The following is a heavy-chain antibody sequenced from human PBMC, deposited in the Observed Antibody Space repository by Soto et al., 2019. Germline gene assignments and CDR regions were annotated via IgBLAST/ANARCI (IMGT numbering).Heavy chain of an antibody. V-gene: IGHV4-4*07. J-gene: IGHJ3*02. CDR1: GGSISSYY. D-gene: IGHD3-22*01. CDR3: ARDTGYSDAFDI. Sequence: QVQLQESGPGLVTPSETLSLTCTVSGGSISSYYWSWIRQPAGKGLEWIGRIYTSGSTNYNPSLKRRVTTSVGTSKNHFTQKLSSVTAADTAVYYWARDTGYSDAFDIWGQGTMVTVS. CDR2: IYTSGST.